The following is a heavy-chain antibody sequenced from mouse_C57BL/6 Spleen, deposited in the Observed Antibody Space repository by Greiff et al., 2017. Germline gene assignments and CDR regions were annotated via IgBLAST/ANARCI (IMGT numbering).Heavy chain of an antibody. Sequence: QVQLQQPGAELVKPGASVKLSCKASGYTFTSYWMHWVKQRPGQGLEWIGMIHPNSGSTNYNEKFKSKATLTVDKSSSTAYMQLSSLTSEDSAVYYCAKGEVTTVVDRYFDVWGTGTTVTVSS. V-gene: IGHV1-64*01. CDR2: IHPNSGST. CDR1: GYTFTSYW. J-gene: IGHJ1*03. CDR3: AKGEVTTVVDRYFDV. D-gene: IGHD1-1*01.